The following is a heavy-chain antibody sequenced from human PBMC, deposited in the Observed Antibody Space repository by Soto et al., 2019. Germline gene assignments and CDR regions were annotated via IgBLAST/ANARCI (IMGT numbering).Heavy chain of an antibody. CDR1: GDSVTSGSRY. J-gene: IGHJ5*02. CDR3: ARFYRRAVAGTRWFDP. D-gene: IGHD6-19*01. Sequence: SETLSLTCTVSGDSVTSGSRYWNWIRQPPGKGLEWIGYIYHSGSTNYNPSLKSRVTISVDTSQNQFSLKLNSVTAADTAMYYCARFYRRAVAGTRWFDPWGQGTLVTVSS. CDR2: IYHSGST. V-gene: IGHV4-61*01.